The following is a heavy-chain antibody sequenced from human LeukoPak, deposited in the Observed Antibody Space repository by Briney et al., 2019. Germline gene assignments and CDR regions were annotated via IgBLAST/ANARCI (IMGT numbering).Heavy chain of an antibody. Sequence: SETLSLTCTVSGASISSYYWSWIRQPPGKGLEWIGYISYSGSTNYNPSLKSRVTISAGTSKNQFSLKLSSVTAADTAVYYCARDAPHNWFDPWGQGTLVTVSS. V-gene: IGHV4-59*01. CDR2: ISYSGST. J-gene: IGHJ5*02. D-gene: IGHD1-14*01. CDR3: ARDAPHNWFDP. CDR1: GASISSYY.